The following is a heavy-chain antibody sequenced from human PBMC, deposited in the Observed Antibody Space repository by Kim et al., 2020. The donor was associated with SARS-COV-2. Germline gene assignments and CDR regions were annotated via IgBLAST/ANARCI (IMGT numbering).Heavy chain of an antibody. CDR2: TYYRSKWYN. CDR1: GDSVSNDSVS. V-gene: IGHV6-1*01. J-gene: IGHJ4*02. D-gene: IGHD4-4*01. Sequence: SQTLSLTCAISGDSVSNDSVSWNWIRQSPSRGLEWLGRTYYRSKWYNDYAVSLKVRIIISPDRGKNQFSLQLRFVTPEDTAVYYCARDMIRGIDYTGLDSWGQGTLVTVSS. CDR3: ARDMIRGIDYTGLDS.